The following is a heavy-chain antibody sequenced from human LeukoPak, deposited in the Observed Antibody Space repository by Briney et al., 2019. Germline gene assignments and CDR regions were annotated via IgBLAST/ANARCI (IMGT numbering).Heavy chain of an antibody. J-gene: IGHJ4*02. CDR1: GGTFSSYA. CDR2: IIPILGIA. D-gene: IGHD1-26*01. V-gene: IGHV1-69*04. CDR3: ARLIVGATTDY. Sequence: SVKVSCKASGGTFSSYAISWVRQAPGQGLEWMGRIIPILGIANYAQKFQGRVTMTRNTSISTAYMELSSLRSEDTAVYYCARLIVGATTDYWGQGTLVTVSS.